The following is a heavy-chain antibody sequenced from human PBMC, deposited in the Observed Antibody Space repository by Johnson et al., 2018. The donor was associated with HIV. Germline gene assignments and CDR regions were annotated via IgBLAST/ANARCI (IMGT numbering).Heavy chain of an antibody. Sequence: VQLVESGGGLVQPGGSLRLSCAASGFTFSSYWMSWVRQAPGKGLEWVANIKQDGSEKYYVDSVKGRFTISRDNAKNSLYLQMNSLRAEDTAVYYCTSDRRGSSDAFDIWGQGTMVTVSS. J-gene: IGHJ3*02. D-gene: IGHD1-26*01. CDR1: GFTFSSYW. CDR2: IKQDGSEK. V-gene: IGHV3-7*05. CDR3: TSDRRGSSDAFDI.